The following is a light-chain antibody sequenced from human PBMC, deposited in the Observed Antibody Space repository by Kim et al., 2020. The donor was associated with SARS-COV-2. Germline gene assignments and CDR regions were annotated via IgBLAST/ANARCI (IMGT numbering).Light chain of an antibody. CDR3: NSRDSSGNHYV. CDR2: GKN. CDR1: SLRSYY. J-gene: IGLJ1*01. V-gene: IGLV3-19*01. Sequence: ALGQTVRNTCKGDSLRSYYASWYQQKPGQAPVLVIYGKNNRPSGIPDRFSGSSSGNTASLTITGAQAEDEADYYCNSRDSSGNHYVFGTGTKVTVL.